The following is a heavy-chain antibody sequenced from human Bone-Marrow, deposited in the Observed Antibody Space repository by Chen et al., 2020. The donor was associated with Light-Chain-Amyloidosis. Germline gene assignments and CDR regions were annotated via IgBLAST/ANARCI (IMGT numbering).Heavy chain of an antibody. V-gene: IGHV5-51*01. CDR3: ARRRDGYNFDY. CDR1: GYTFPNYW. CDR2: IYPDDSDA. J-gene: IGHJ4*02. D-gene: IGHD5-12*01. Sequence: EVQLEQSGPEVKKPGESLKISCKGSGYTFPNYWIGWVRQMPGKGLEWMGVIYPDDSDARYSPPFEGQVTLSADKSITTAYLQWRSLKASDTAMYYCARRRDGYNFDYWGQGTLVTVSS.